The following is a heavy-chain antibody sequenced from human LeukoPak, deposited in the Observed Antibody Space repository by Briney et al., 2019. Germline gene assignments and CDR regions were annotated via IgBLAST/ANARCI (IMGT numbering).Heavy chain of an antibody. CDR2: INHSGST. D-gene: IGHD1-26*01. J-gene: IGHJ5*02. CDR3: ARGSGSYFHGVHSWFDP. CDR1: GGSFSGYY. Sequence: PSETLSLTCAVYGGSFSGYYWSWIRQPPGKGLEWIGEINHSGSTNYNPSLKSRVTISVDTSKNQFSLKLSSVTAADTAVYYCARGSGSYFHGVHSWFDPWGQGTLVTVSS. V-gene: IGHV4-34*01.